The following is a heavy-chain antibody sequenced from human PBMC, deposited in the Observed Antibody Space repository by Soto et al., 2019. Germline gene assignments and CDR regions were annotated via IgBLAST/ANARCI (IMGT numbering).Heavy chain of an antibody. CDR2: ISSISITA. J-gene: IGHJ5*02. CDR3: AREEVVPAPIAYWFET. D-gene: IGHD2-2*02. Sequence: GGSLRLSCAASGFIFSRYSMNWVRQAPGKGLEWVSRISSISITAYADSVKGRFTISRDNAKNSLYLQMSSLRDEDTAVYYCAREEVVPAPIAYWFETWGQGTLVTVSS. V-gene: IGHV3-48*02. CDR1: GFIFSRYS.